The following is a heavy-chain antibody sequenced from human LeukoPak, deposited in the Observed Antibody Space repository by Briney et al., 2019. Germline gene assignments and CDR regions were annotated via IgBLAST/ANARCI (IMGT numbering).Heavy chain of an antibody. V-gene: IGHV3-7*01. CDR1: GFSFSTYW. CDR3: ARDPESSSFDL. J-gene: IGHJ4*02. CDR2: IDHGGSVR. D-gene: IGHD6-13*01. Sequence: GGSLRLSCAASGFSFSTYWMSWVRQTPEKGLEFVANIDHGGSVRNYMDSLKGRCTISRDNAKKSLYLEINSLRADDTAVYYCARDPESSSFDLWGRGALVTVSS.